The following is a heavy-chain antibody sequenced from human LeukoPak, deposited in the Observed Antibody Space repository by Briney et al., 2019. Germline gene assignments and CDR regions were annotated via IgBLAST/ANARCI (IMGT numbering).Heavy chain of an antibody. CDR1: GGSISSYY. CDR2: IYTSGST. V-gene: IGHV4-4*07. CDR3: ARGLAGYDWNYYYGMDV. D-gene: IGHD5-12*01. Sequence: SETLSLTCTVSGGSISSYYWSWIRQPAGKGLEWIGRIYTSGSTNYNPSLKSRVTISVDTSKNQFSLKLSSVTAADTAVYYCARGLAGYDWNYYYGMDVWGQGTTVTVSS. J-gene: IGHJ6*02.